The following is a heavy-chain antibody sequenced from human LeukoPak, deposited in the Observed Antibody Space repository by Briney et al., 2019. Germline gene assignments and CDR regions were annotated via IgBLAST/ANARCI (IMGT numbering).Heavy chain of an antibody. CDR3: ARSGVVAAPYDL. D-gene: IGHD2-15*01. J-gene: IGHJ2*01. CDR1: GYIFTDYY. V-gene: IGHV1-2*02. Sequence: ASVKVSCEASGYIFTDYYIQWVRQAPGQGLEWMGWVYANTGGTNYAQKFKGRVTMTRDTSSSTAYVELSRLTSDDTAVYYCARSGVVAAPYDLWGRGTLVTVSS. CDR2: VYANTGGT.